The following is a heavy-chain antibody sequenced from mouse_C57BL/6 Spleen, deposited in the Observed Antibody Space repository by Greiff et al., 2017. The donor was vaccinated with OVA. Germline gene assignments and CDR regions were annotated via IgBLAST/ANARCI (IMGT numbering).Heavy chain of an antibody. CDR3: AREKPYGNYYFDY. Sequence: DVKLVESGGGLVKPGGSLKLSCAASGFTFSSYAMSWVRQTPEKRLEWVATISDGGSYTYYPDNVKGRFTISRDNAKNNLYLQMSHLKSEDTAMYYCAREKPYGNYYFDYWGQGTTLTVSS. J-gene: IGHJ2*01. CDR1: GFTFSSYA. V-gene: IGHV5-4*01. CDR2: ISDGGSYT. D-gene: IGHD2-1*01.